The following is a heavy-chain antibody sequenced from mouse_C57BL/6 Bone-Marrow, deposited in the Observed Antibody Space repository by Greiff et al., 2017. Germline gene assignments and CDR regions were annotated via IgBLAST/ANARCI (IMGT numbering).Heavy chain of an antibody. Sequence: QVQLQQSGAELARPGASVKLSCKASGYTFTSYGISWVKQGTGQGLEWIGEIYPRRGNTYYNEKFKGKATLTVDKSSSTAYMELRSLTSEDSAVYVCARTDGYRAMDYWGQGTSVTVSS. CDR3: ARTDGYRAMDY. V-gene: IGHV1-81*01. CDR2: IYPRRGNT. CDR1: GYTFTSYG. J-gene: IGHJ4*01. D-gene: IGHD2-3*01.